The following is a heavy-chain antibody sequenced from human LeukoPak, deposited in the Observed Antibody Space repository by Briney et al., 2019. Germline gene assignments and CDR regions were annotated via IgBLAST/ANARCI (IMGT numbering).Heavy chain of an antibody. CDR1: GFTFSDYY. V-gene: IGHV3-11*01. D-gene: IGHD4-23*01. CDR2: ISSRANTI. CDR3: ARQWATVDRFNWFDP. Sequence: GGSLRLSCAASGFTFSDYYMSWIRQAPGKGLEWVSYISSRANTIYYADSVKGRFAISRDNAKNSLYLQMNSLRAEDTAVYYCARQWATVDRFNWFDPWGQGTLVTVSS. J-gene: IGHJ5*02.